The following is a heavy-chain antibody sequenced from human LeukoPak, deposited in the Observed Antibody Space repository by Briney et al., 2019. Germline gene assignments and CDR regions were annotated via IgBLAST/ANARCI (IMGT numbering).Heavy chain of an antibody. Sequence: GGSLRLSCAASGFTFSSYAMHWVRQAPGKGLEWVAVISYDGSNKYYADSVKGRFTISRDNSKNTLYLQMNSLRAEDAAVYYCARVDSRGIAAAGTSEYFQHWGQGTLVTVSS. CDR3: ARVDSRGIAAAGTSEYFQH. J-gene: IGHJ1*01. CDR1: GFTFSSYA. CDR2: ISYDGSNK. D-gene: IGHD6-13*01. V-gene: IGHV3-30-3*01.